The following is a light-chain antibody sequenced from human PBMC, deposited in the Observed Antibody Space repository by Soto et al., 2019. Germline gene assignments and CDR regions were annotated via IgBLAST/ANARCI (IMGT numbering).Light chain of an antibody. CDR1: QGVGSN. CDR2: GAS. V-gene: IGKV3-15*01. Sequence: EIVMTQSPGTLSVSPGERVTVRCRASQGVGSNLAWYQQKPGQAPRLLIYGASTRATGIRGRFSGSGSGTNFTCSISKLQSEDFGDYYCQQDDAWPLTFGGGTKVEI. J-gene: IGKJ4*01. CDR3: QQDDAWPLT.